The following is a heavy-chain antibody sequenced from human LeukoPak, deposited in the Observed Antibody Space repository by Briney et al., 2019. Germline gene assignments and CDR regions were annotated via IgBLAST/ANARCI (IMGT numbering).Heavy chain of an antibody. V-gene: IGHV4-34*01. Sequence: PSETLSLTCAVYGGSFSGYYWSWIRQPPGKGLEWIGEINHSGSTNYNPSLKSRVTISVDTSKNQFSLKLSSVTAADTAVYYCARGRGFTYYDSSGYRSHDAFDTWGQGTMVTVSS. CDR2: INHSGST. CDR3: ARGRGFTYYDSSGYRSHDAFDT. J-gene: IGHJ3*02. D-gene: IGHD3-22*01. CDR1: GGSFSGYY.